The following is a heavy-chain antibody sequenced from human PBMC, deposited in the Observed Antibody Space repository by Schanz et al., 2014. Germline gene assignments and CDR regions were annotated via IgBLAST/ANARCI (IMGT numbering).Heavy chain of an antibody. J-gene: IGHJ6*02. CDR2: IASGGSHT. CDR3: AKIWKAHHLTGRPGWSDGMDG. D-gene: IGHD3-3*01. Sequence: EVQLLESGGALEQPGGSLRLSCAASGITFSDYAMSWVRQAPGKGLEWVSTIASGGSHTFYADSVTGRFTISGDNSKNTLFLQMNSLRVEDTAIYYCAKIWKAHHLTGRPGWSDGMDGGGQGTTV. CDR1: GITFSDYA. V-gene: IGHV3-23*01.